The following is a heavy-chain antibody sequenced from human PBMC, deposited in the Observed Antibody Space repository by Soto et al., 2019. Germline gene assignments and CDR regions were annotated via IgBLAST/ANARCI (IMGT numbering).Heavy chain of an antibody. CDR3: ASSCTFCTGGRCFVGSGAFDI. D-gene: IGHD2-8*02. Sequence: GGSLRLSCAASGFTFSSYWMSWVRQAPGKGLEWVANIKQDGSEKYYVDSVKGRFTISRDNAKNSLYLQMNSLRAEVTAVYYCASSCTFCTGGRCFVGSGAFDIWGQGTMVTVSS. J-gene: IGHJ3*02. V-gene: IGHV3-7*03. CDR2: IKQDGSEK. CDR1: GFTFSSYW.